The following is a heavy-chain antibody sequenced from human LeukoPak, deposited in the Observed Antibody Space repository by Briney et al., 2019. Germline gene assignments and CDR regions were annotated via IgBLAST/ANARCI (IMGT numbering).Heavy chain of an antibody. J-gene: IGHJ6*02. D-gene: IGHD3-3*02. V-gene: IGHV4-31*03. Sequence: KPSETLSLTCTVSGGSISSGGYYWSWIRQHPGKGLEWIGYIYYSGSTYYNPSHKSRVTISVDTSKNQFSLKLSSVTAADTAVYYCARDAFGYYGMDVWGQGTTVTVSS. CDR1: GGSISSGGYY. CDR2: IYYSGST. CDR3: ARDAFGYYGMDV.